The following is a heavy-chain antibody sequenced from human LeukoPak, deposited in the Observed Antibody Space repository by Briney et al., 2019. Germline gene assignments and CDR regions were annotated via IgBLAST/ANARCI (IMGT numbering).Heavy chain of an antibody. CDR1: GFTFSSYA. V-gene: IGHV3-23*01. CDR3: AKDGVNGDYYFESSGYYPY. D-gene: IGHD3-22*01. J-gene: IGHJ4*02. CDR2: ISGSGGST. Sequence: GGSLRLSCAASGFTFSSYAMSWVRQAPGKGLEWVSAISGSGGSTYYADSVKGRFTISRDNSKNTLYLQMNSLRAEDTAIYYCAKDGVNGDYYFESSGYYPYWGQGTLVTVSS.